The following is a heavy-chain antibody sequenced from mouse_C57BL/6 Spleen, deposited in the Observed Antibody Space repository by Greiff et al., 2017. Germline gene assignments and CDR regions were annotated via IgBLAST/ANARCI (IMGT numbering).Heavy chain of an antibody. V-gene: IGHV14-4*01. CDR1: GFNIKDDY. Sequence: VQLQQSGAELVRPGASVKLSCTASGFNIKDDYMHWVKQRPEQGLEWIGRIDPENGDTEYASKFQGKATITADTSSNTAYLQLSSLTSEDTAVYYCTTGDGYYVNYWGQGTTLTVSS. J-gene: IGHJ2*01. D-gene: IGHD2-3*01. CDR2: IDPENGDT. CDR3: TTGDGYYVNY.